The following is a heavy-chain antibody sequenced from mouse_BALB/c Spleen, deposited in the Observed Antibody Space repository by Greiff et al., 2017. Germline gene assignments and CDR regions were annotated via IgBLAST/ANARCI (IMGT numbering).Heavy chain of an antibody. CDR1: GYSFTSDYV. CDR2: RSYSGST. Sequence: DVKLVESGPGLVKPSQSLSLSCTVTGYSFTSDYVWYWIRTLPGNKLELMGFRSYSGSTSSNPSLKRRISLTRDTSKNQFFLQLKSVTAEDTATCYCASGCTTVDVWGAGTTVTVSA. J-gene: IGHJ1*01. V-gene: IGHV3-2*02. D-gene: IGHD1-1*01. CDR3: ASGCTTVDV.